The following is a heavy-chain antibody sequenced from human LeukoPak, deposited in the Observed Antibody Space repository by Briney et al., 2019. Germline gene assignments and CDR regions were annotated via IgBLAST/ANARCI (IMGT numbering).Heavy chain of an antibody. CDR3: ARDLHYYVAMDV. J-gene: IGHJ6*02. Sequence: GGSLRLSCAASGFTFSSYWVTWVRQAPGVGLQWVANINQDGSGKYYVDSVKGRFTISRDNAKNSLYLQMSSLRAEDSALYYCARDLHYYVAMDVWGQGTTVTVSS. V-gene: IGHV3-7*05. CDR2: INQDGSGK. D-gene: IGHD3-10*02. CDR1: GFTFSSYW.